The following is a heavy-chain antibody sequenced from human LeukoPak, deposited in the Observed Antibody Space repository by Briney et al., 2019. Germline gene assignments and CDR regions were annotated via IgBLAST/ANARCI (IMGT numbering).Heavy chain of an antibody. V-gene: IGHV3-7*01. CDR1: GGSFSGYY. Sequence: ETLSLTCAVYGGSFSGYYWSWVRQAPGKGLEWVANIKQDGSEKYYVDSVKGRFTISRDNAKNSLYLQMNSLRAEDTAVYYCARESIVGALFDYWGQGTLVTVSS. CDR3: ARESIVGALFDY. D-gene: IGHD1-26*01. CDR2: IKQDGSEK. J-gene: IGHJ4*02.